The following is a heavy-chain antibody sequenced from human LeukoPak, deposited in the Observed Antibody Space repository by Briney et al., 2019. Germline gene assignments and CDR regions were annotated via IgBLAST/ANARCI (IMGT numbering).Heavy chain of an antibody. J-gene: IGHJ1*01. CDR2: IKQDGSEK. Sequence: QTGGSLRLSCAASGFTFSSYWMSWVRQAPGKGLEWVANIKQDGSEKHYVDSVKGRFTISRDNAKNSLYLQMNSLRAEGTAVYYCARADGVGVVTPYFQHWGQGTLVTVSS. D-gene: IGHD4-23*01. V-gene: IGHV3-7*01. CDR3: ARADGVGVVTPYFQH. CDR1: GFTFSSYW.